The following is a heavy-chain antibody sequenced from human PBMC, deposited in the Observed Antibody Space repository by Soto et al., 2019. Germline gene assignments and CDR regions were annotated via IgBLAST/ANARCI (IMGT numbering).Heavy chain of an antibody. CDR2: IHNSGNT. J-gene: IGHJ3*02. D-gene: IGHD2-21*02. CDR3: ARLQYTVVTPIDM. Sequence: QVQLQESGPGLVKPSETLSLTCTVPSGSIRTSYWTWLRQFPGKRLEWIAHIHNSGNTNSNPSLKSRVTISMDTSKNQVSLRLTAVTAADTAMYYCARLQYTVVTPIDMWGQGTMVTVSS. CDR1: SGSIRTSY. V-gene: IGHV4-59*01.